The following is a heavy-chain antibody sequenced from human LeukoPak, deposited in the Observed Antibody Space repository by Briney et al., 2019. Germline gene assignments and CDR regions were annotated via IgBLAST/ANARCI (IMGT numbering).Heavy chain of an antibody. CDR1: AFTFNTFDNFA. J-gene: IGHJ4*02. V-gene: IGHV3-23*01. CDR2: ISGSGGST. CDR3: VLSGSSGYLRY. Sequence: GGSLRLSCSVSAFTFNTFDNFAMNWVRQAPGKGLEWVSAISGSGGSTYYADSVKGRFTISRDNSKNTLYLQMNSLRAEDTAVYYCVLSGSSGYLRYWGQGTLVTVSS. D-gene: IGHD3-22*01.